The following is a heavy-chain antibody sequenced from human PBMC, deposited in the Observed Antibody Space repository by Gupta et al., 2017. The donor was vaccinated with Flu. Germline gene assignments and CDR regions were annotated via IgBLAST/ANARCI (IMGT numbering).Heavy chain of an antibody. J-gene: IGHJ4*02. V-gene: IGHV3-7*01. CDR2: IKQDGREK. Sequence: EVKLVENGGGLVQPGGSLRRSCAAAGFIFSNYWMIWVRQAPGKGLEWVANIKQDGREKYYVDSVKGRFTISRDNDKNSLFLQMSSLRDEDPAVYYCARGSGGGFNSWGQGTLVTVSS. CDR1: GFIFSNYW. CDR3: ARGSGGGFNS. D-gene: IGHD3-16*01.